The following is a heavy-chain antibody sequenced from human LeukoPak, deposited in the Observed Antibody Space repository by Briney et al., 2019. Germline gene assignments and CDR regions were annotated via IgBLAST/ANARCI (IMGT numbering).Heavy chain of an antibody. CDR1: GFTVRSHY. CDR3: ASLGIQLWSPFDY. Sequence: GSLRLSRAASGFTVRSHYMSWVRQAPGKGLGWVSVIYSGGSTYYADSVKGRFTISRDNSKNTLYLQMNSLRAEDTAVYYCASLGIQLWSPFDYWGQGTLVTVSS. D-gene: IGHD5-18*01. J-gene: IGHJ4*02. CDR2: IYSGGST. V-gene: IGHV3-66*01.